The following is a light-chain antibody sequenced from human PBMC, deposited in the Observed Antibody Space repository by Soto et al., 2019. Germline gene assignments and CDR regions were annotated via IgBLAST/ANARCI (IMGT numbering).Light chain of an antibody. CDR1: QSISSN. V-gene: IGKV3-15*01. Sequence: EIEMTQSLGTLSVSPGERATLSCRAGQSISSNLAWYQQKPGQAPRLLIYGASTRATGISARFSGSGSGTEFTPTITSLQTEDFAVYYWQQYHNWPLTFGGGTKVE. J-gene: IGKJ4*01. CDR3: QQYHNWPLT. CDR2: GAS.